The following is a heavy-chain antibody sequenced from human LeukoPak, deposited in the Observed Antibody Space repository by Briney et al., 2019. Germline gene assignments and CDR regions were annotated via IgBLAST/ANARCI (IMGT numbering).Heavy chain of an antibody. V-gene: IGHV3-30-3*01. CDR2: ISHDGDTK. D-gene: IGHD1-14*01. CDR1: GFTFSSDA. Sequence: PGGSLRISCAASGFTFSSDAMHCVRQAPGKGPEWVTVISHDGDTKYYADSVKGRFTISRDNSKNTLYLQMRSLRVDDTAMYYCARDPIPGAPDYFNHWGQGTLVAVSS. J-gene: IGHJ4*02. CDR3: ARDPIPGAPDYFNH.